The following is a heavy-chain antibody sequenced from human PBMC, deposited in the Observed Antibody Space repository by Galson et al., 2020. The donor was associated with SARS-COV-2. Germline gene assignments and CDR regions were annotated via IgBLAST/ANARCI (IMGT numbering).Heavy chain of an antibody. V-gene: IGHV1-46*03. D-gene: IGHD6-19*01. CDR1: GYNFTTSY. J-gene: IGHJ4*02. CDR2: INPSGGST. CDR3: TRRGPITVAGILNYFDS. Sequence: ASVKVSCKASGYNFTTSYLHWVRQAPGQGLQWMGIINPSGGSTTYAQNFRGSITMTRDTSTSTVYMELSSLRAEDTAVYYCTRRGPITVAGILNYFDSWGQGTLVTVSS.